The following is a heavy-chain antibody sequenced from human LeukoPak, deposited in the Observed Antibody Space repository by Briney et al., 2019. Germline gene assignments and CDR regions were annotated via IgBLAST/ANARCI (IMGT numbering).Heavy chain of an antibody. J-gene: IGHJ4*02. CDR1: GFTFSSYG. V-gene: IGHV3-30*02. Sequence: GGSLRLSCAASGFTFSSYGMYWVRQAPGKGLEWVAFIRYDGSNKYYADSVKGRFTVSRDNSKNTLYLQMKSLRAEDTAVYYCARDQVSIAGTGIDYWGQGTLVTVSS. CDR2: IRYDGSNK. CDR3: ARDQVSIAGTGIDY. D-gene: IGHD6-13*01.